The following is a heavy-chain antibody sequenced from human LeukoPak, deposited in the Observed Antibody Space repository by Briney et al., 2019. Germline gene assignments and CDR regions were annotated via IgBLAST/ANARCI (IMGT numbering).Heavy chain of an antibody. CDR1: GGSITFGSYY. CDR2: IYTSGRT. J-gene: IGHJ4*02. CDR3: ARARVIPASFDD. D-gene: IGHD3-16*02. V-gene: IGHV4-61*02. Sequence: SQTLSLTCTVSGGSITFGSYYWTWIRQPAGKGLEWIGRIYTSGRTFYNPSLKSRVTISMDTSMNQFSLRLNSVTAADTAVYYCARARVIPASFDDWGQATLVTVSS.